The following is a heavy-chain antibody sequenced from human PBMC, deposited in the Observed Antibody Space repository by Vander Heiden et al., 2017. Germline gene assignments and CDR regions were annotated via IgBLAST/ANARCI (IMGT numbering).Heavy chain of an antibody. D-gene: IGHD2-21*01. Sequence: QLQLQESGPGLLKPSETLSLTCTVSGGTLSGNSYYWGWIRQPPGKGLEWIGKIYSSGKTYYNPSLESRLNISVDTSKNHFSLRLSSLSAADTAVYYCARLEAYGGGLDFWGQGILVTVSS. CDR2: IYSSGKT. V-gene: IGHV4-39*02. J-gene: IGHJ4*01. CDR1: GGTLSGNSYY. CDR3: ARLEAYGGGLDF.